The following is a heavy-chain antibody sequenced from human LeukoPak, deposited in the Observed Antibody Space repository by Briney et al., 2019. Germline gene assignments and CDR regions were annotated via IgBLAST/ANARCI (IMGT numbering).Heavy chain of an antibody. V-gene: IGHV3-66*01. CDR3: ARSLVSGYGYYFDY. D-gene: IGHD5-12*01. Sequence: GGSLRLSCAASGFTVSSNNMNWVRQAPGKGLEWVSVIYSGGSTYYADSVKGRFTISRDNSKNTLYLQMNSLRAEDTAVYYCARSLVSGYGYYFDYWGQGTLVTVSS. CDR1: GFTVSSNN. J-gene: IGHJ4*02. CDR2: IYSGGST.